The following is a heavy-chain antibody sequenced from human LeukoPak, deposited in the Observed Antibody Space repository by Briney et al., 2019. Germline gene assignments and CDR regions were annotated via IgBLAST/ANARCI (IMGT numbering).Heavy chain of an antibody. CDR1: GFPFSSYS. J-gene: IGHJ4*02. V-gene: IGHV3-48*01. Sequence: PGGSLRLSCAASGFPFSSYSMNWVRQAPGKGLEWVSYISSSSTTIYYADSVKGRFTISRDNAQNSLYLQMNSLRAEDTAVYYCARVEDYDILTGFDYWGQGTLVTVSS. CDR2: ISSSSTTI. CDR3: ARVEDYDILTGFDY. D-gene: IGHD3-9*01.